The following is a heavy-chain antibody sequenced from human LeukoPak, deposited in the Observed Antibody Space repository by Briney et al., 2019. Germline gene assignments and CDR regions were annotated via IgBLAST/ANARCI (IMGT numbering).Heavy chain of an antibody. CDR1: GDSISDYY. V-gene: IGHV4-39*07. CDR3: ARDPPTPFVVVTAIHY. D-gene: IGHD2-21*02. CDR2: IYYSGST. J-gene: IGHJ4*02. Sequence: SETLSLTCTVSGDSISDYYWSWIRQPPGKGLEWIGSIYYSGSTYYNPSLKSRVTISVDTSKNQFSLKLSSVTAADTAVYYCARDPPTPFVVVTAIHYWGQGTLVTVSS.